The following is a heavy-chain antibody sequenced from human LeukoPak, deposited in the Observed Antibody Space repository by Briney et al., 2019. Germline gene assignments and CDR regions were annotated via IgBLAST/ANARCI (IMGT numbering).Heavy chain of an antibody. V-gene: IGHV3-30*02. D-gene: IGHD3-10*01. Sequence: GGSLRLSCAASGFTFSSDDMHWVRQAPGKGLECLALIRYDGSNQYYADSVKGRFTISRDNSQNTLFLQMNSLRADDTAVYYCAKDFSGNYYYFMDVWGTGTTVTISS. J-gene: IGHJ6*03. CDR1: GFTFSSDD. CDR2: IRYDGSNQ. CDR3: AKDFSGNYYYFMDV.